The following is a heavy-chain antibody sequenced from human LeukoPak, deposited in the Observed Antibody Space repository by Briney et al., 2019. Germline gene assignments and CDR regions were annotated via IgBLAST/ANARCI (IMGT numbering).Heavy chain of an antibody. V-gene: IGHV3-11*01. D-gene: IGHD2-15*01. CDR3: AGGYCSGGSCYEFDY. CDR2: ISSSGSTI. J-gene: IGHJ4*02. Sequence: GGSLRLSCAASGFTFSDYYMSWLRQAPGKGLEWVSYISSSGSTIYYADSVKGRFTISRDNAKNSLYLQMNSLRAEDTAVYYCAGGYCSGGSCYEFDYWGQGTLVTVSS. CDR1: GFTFSDYY.